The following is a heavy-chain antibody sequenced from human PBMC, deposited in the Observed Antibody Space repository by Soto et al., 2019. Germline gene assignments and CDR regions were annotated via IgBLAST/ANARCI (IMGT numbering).Heavy chain of an antibody. CDR1: GFTFSSYA. V-gene: IGHV3-23*01. CDR2: ISGSGGST. CDR3: AKKHLGGFEKPDDMYYFDY. J-gene: IGHJ4*02. Sequence: GGSLRLSCAASGFTFSSYAMSWVRQAPGKGLEWVSAISGSGGSTYYADAVKGRFTISRDNSKNTLYLQMNSLRAEDTAVYYCAKKHLGGFEKPDDMYYFDYWGQGTLVTVSS. D-gene: IGHD3-10*01.